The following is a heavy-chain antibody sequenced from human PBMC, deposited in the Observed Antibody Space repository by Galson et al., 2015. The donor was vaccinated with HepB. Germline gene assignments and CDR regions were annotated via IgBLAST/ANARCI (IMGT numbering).Heavy chain of an antibody. V-gene: IGHV1-2*02. CDR1: GYTFTGYY. CDR2: INPNSGGT. Sequence: SVKVSCKASGYTFTGYYMHWVRQAPGQGLEWMGWINPNSGGTNYAQKFQGRVTMTRDTSISTAYMELSRLRSDDTAVYYCAREGPHDYGGNSGLFDYWGQGTLVTVSS. D-gene: IGHD4-23*01. J-gene: IGHJ4*02. CDR3: AREGPHDYGGNSGLFDY.